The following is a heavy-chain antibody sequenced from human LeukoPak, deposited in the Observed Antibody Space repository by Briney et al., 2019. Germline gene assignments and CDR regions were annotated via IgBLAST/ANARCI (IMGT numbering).Heavy chain of an antibody. D-gene: IGHD6-13*01. J-gene: IGHJ5*02. Sequence: PGGSLRLSCAASGFTFSSYAMSWVRQAPGKGLEWVSAISGSGGSTYYADSVKGRFTISRDNSKNTLYLQMNSLRAEDTALYHCARAFWPYIAASATGWFDPWGQGTLVTVSS. V-gene: IGHV3-23*01. CDR1: GFTFSSYA. CDR2: ISGSGGST. CDR3: ARAFWPYIAASATGWFDP.